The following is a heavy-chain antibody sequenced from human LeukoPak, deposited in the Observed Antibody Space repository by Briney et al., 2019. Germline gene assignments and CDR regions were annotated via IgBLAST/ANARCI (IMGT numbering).Heavy chain of an antibody. CDR1: GGSISSYY. CDR2: IYYSGST. V-gene: IGHV4-59*08. Sequence: SETLSLTCTVSGGSISSYYWSWIRQPPGKGLEWMGYIYYSGSTNYNPSLKSRVTISVDTSKNQFSLKLSSVTAADTAVYYCARHTTRLSSGWYLDPWFDPWGQGTLVTVSS. J-gene: IGHJ5*02. CDR3: ARHTTRLSSGWYLDPWFDP. D-gene: IGHD6-19*01.